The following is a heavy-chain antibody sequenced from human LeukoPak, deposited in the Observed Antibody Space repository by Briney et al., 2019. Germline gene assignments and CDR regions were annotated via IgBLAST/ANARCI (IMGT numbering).Heavy chain of an antibody. CDR2: ISYTGGTT. J-gene: IGHJ4*02. CDR3: ARASQWLAFDY. Sequence: GGSLRLSCAASGFTFSSYAMNWVRQAPEKGLEWVSAISYTGGTTYYADSVKGRFTISRDDSKNTLYLQMNSLRAEDTAVYFCARASQWLAFDYWGQGTLVTVSS. D-gene: IGHD6-19*01. CDR1: GFTFSSYA. V-gene: IGHV3-23*01.